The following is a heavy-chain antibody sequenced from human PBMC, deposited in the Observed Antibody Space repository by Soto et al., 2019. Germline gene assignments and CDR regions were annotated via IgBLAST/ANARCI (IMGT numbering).Heavy chain of an antibody. J-gene: IGHJ5*02. CDR1: GYIFSNFA. CDR2: INAGKGDT. V-gene: IGHV1-3*01. D-gene: IGHD3-16*02. CDR3: ARSPMNXGVIGAFDP. Sequence: ASVKVSCKASGYIFSNFAIHWVRQAPGQRLEWMGWINAGKGDTIYSQKFQDRISINRDTSASTAYMEMGRLRPEDTAMYYCARSPMNXGVIGAFDPWG.